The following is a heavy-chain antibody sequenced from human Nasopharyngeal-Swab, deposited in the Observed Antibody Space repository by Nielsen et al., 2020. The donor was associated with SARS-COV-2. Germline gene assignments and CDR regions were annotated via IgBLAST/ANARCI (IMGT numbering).Heavy chain of an antibody. V-gene: IGHV3-23*01. CDR1: GFSLNRYA. J-gene: IGHJ4*02. D-gene: IGHD2-21*02. CDR2: ISASGRAT. Sequence: GESLKISCVAFGFSLNRYAMIWVRQAPGKGLEWVSGISASGRATYYADSVEGQLTISRDNSRNTLSLQMNDLRAEDTATYYCARGCDTDCFRVDSWGQGTLVTVSS. CDR3: ARGCDTDCFRVDS.